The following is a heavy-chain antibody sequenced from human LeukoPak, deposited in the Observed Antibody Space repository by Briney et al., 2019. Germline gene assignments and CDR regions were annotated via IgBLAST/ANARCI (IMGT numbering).Heavy chain of an antibody. CDR2: IIPIFGTA. CDR3: ARGGLRYFDWLLC. J-gene: IGHJ4*02. CDR1: GGTFSSYA. Sequence: ASVTVSFKASGGTFSSYAISWVRQAPGQGLEWMGGIIPIFGTANYAQKFQGRVTITTDESTSTAYMELSSLRSEDTAVYYCARGGLRYFDWLLCWGQGTLVTVSS. V-gene: IGHV1-69*05. D-gene: IGHD3-9*01.